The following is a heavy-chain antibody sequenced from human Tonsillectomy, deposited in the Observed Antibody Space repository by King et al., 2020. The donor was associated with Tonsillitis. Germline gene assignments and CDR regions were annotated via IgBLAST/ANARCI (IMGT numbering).Heavy chain of an antibody. CDR1: GFTFSSYA. CDR2: ITGSGGST. V-gene: IGHV3-23*04. J-gene: IGHJ1*01. D-gene: IGHD2-15*01. Sequence: VQLVESGGGLVQPGGSLRLSCAASGFTFSSYAMSWVRQAPGKGLEWVSVITGSGGSTYYADSVKGRFTISRDNPKNTLYLQMNSLRDEDTAVYYCAKGGYCSGGSCTYAEYFQHWGQGTPVTVSS. CDR3: AKGGYCSGGSCTYAEYFQH.